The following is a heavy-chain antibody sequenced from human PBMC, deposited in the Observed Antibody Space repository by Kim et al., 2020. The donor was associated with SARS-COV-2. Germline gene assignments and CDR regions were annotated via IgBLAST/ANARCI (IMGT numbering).Heavy chain of an antibody. CDR3: ATVLLWLAHNWFDP. Sequence: AQKFQCRVTMTEDTSTDTAYMELSSLRSEDTAVYYCATVLLWLAHNWFDPWGQGTLVTVSS. V-gene: IGHV1-24*01. D-gene: IGHD5-18*01. J-gene: IGHJ5*02.